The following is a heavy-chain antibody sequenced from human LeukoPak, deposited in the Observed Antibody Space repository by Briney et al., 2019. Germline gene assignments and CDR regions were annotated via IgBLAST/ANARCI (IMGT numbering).Heavy chain of an antibody. J-gene: IGHJ4*02. V-gene: IGHV3-66*01. CDR3: ARGRLPVAVPFDY. D-gene: IGHD2-2*01. CDR2: IYSGGIT. Sequence: PGGSLRLSCAASGFTVSSNYMSWVRQAPGKGLEWVSVIYSGGITYYADSVKGGFTISRDNSKNTLYLQMNNLRAEDTAVYYCARGRLPVAVPFDYWGQGTLVTVSS. CDR1: GFTVSSNY.